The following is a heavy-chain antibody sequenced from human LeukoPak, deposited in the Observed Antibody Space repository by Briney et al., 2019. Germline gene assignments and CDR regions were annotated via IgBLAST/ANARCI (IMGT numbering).Heavy chain of an antibody. CDR2: ISGSGGST. J-gene: IGHJ6*03. D-gene: IGHD3-9*01. CDR3: AKGYFDWSSGNYYYYMDV. CDR1: GFTFSSYA. Sequence: GGSLRLSCAASGFTFSSYAMSWVRQAPGKGLELVSAISGSGGSTYYADSVKGRFTISRDNSKNTLYLQMNSLRAEDTAVYYCAKGYFDWSSGNYYYYMDVWGKGTTVTVSS. V-gene: IGHV3-23*01.